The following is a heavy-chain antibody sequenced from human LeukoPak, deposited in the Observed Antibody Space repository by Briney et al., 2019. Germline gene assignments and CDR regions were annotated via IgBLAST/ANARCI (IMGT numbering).Heavy chain of an antibody. V-gene: IGHV3-15*01. J-gene: IGHJ4*02. CDR2: IKQNVNGGTT. D-gene: IGHD2-15*01. CDR3: ATGSTATPHDGY. Sequence: PGGSLRLSCAASGFTFSRAWMTWVRQAPGRGLEWVGRIKQNVNGGTTDLAAPVKGRFTISRDDSTNTLYLQMNSLKTEDTAVYYCATGSTATPHDGYWGQGTLVTVSS. CDR1: GFTFSRAW.